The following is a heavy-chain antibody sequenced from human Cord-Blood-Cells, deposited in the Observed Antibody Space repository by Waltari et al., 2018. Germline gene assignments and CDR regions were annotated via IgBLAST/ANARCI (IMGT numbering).Heavy chain of an antibody. Sequence: EVQLVESGGGLIQPGGSLRLSCAASGFTVSSNYMSWVRQAPGKGLAWVSVIYSGGSTYYADAVKGRFTISRDNSKNTLYLQMNSLRAEDTAVYYCARGQQWLVEGWYFDLWGRGTLVTVSS. V-gene: IGHV3-53*01. CDR3: ARGQQWLVEGWYFDL. CDR2: IYSGGST. D-gene: IGHD6-19*01. CDR1: GFTVSSNY. J-gene: IGHJ2*01.